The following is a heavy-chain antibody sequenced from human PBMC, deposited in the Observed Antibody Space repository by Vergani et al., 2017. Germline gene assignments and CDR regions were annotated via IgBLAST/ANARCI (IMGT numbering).Heavy chain of an antibody. D-gene: IGHD4/OR15-4a*01. CDR1: GFTFSNYE. V-gene: IGHV3-48*03. J-gene: IGHJ3*02. Sequence: EVQLVESGGGLVQPGGSLGLSCTASGFTFSNYEMNWVRQAPGKGLEWISYINTSGTSINYADSVKGRFTISRDNAKNSLYLQMNSLRAEDTAVYYCARRPPNYAFDIWGQGTVVTVSS. CDR3: ARRPPNYAFDI. CDR2: INTSGTSI.